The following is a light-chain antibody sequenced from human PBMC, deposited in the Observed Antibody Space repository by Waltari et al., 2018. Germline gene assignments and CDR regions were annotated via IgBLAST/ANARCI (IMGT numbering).Light chain of an antibody. J-gene: IGLJ3*02. CDR2: DTN. CDR1: TGAVTSGHY. V-gene: IGLV7-46*01. CDR3: LLYYSGVRV. Sequence: QAVVTQEPSLTVSPGGTATLTCGSSTGAVTSGHYPYWFQQKPGQATWTLIYDTNKKPSWTPARFSGSRLGGEAALTLSGARPEDEAEYFCLLYYSGVRVFGGGTKLTVL.